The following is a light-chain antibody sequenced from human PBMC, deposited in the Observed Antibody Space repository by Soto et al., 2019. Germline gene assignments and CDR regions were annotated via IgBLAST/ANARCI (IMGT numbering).Light chain of an antibody. J-gene: IGKJ2*01. Sequence: EIVLTQSPATLSLSPGERATLSCRASQSVSSYLAWYQQNPGQAPRLLIYDASNRATGIPARFSGSGSGPYFTLTISSLEPEDFAVYYCQQRSNWPPVDTFGQGTKLEIK. CDR1: QSVSSY. CDR3: QQRSNWPPVDT. V-gene: IGKV3-11*01. CDR2: DAS.